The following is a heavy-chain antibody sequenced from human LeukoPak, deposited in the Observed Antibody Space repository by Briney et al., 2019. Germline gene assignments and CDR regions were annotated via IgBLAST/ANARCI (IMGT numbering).Heavy chain of an antibody. Sequence: SETLSLTCTVSGGSISSGDYYWNWIRQHPGEGPEWIGYIYWTGSTNYNPSLKSRVTMLVDTSKIQFSLRLNSVTAADTAVYYCARGSGTTRTAGYFDYWGQGTLVTVSS. CDR1: GGSISSGDYY. CDR2: IYWTGST. V-gene: IGHV4-31*03. CDR3: ARGSGTTRTAGYFDY. J-gene: IGHJ4*02. D-gene: IGHD1-1*01.